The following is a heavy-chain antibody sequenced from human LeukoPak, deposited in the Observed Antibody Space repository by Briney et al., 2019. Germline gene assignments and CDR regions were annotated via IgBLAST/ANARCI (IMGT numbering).Heavy chain of an antibody. CDR2: ISGSGGST. CDR1: GFTFSSYA. J-gene: IGHJ5*02. CDR3: ARGGYGRGLWFGEFLNNWFDP. Sequence: GGSLRLSCAASGFTFSSYAMSWVRQAPGKGLEWVSAISGSGGSTYYADSVKGRFTISRDNSKNTLYLQMNSLRAGDTAVYYCARGGYGRGLWFGEFLNNWFDPWGQGTLVTVSS. D-gene: IGHD3-10*01. V-gene: IGHV3-23*01.